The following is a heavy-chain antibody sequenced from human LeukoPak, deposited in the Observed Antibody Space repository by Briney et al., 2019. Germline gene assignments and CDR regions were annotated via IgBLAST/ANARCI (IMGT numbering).Heavy chain of an antibody. CDR1: GFTFSTYS. J-gene: IGHJ6*02. V-gene: IGHV3-15*01. CDR2: IKSKTDGGTT. D-gene: IGHD1-26*01. CDR3: TTAGVIEWDYYYGMDV. Sequence: GGSLRLSCAASGFTFSTYSMNWVRQAPGKGLEWVGRIKSKTDGGTTDYATPVKGRFTISRDGSKNTLYLQMNSLKTEDTAVYYCTTAGVIEWDYYYGMDVWGQGTTVTVSS.